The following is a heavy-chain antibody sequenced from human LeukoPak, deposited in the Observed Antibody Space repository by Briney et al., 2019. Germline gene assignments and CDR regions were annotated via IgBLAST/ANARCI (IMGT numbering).Heavy chain of an antibody. CDR3: ARAPRLAVAGTEFDY. CDR2: ISSSSSTI. CDR1: GFTFSSYS. V-gene: IGHV3-48*01. J-gene: IGHJ4*02. Sequence: GGSLRLSCAASGFTFSSYSMNWVRQAPGEGLEWVSYISSSSSTIYYADSVKGRFTISRDNAKNSLYLQMNSLRAEDTAVYYCARAPRLAVAGTEFDYWGQGTLVTVSS. D-gene: IGHD6-19*01.